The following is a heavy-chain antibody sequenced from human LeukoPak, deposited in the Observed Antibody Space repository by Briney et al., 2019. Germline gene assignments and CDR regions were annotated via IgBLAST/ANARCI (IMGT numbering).Heavy chain of an antibody. V-gene: IGHV4-59*08. J-gene: IGHJ5*02. CDR3: ARLGCYYGSGSPIGFYWFDP. D-gene: IGHD3-10*01. CDR2: IYYSGST. Sequence: SETLSLTCTVSGGSISSYYWSWIRQPPGKGLEWIGYIYYSGSTNYNPSLKSRVTISVDTSKNQFSLKLSSVTAADTAVYYCARLGCYYGSGSPIGFYWFDPWGQGTLVTVSS. CDR1: GGSISSYY.